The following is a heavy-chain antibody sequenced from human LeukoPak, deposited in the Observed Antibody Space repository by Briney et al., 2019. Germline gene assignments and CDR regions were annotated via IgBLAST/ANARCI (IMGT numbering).Heavy chain of an antibody. V-gene: IGHV4-59*08. CDR2: IYYSGST. Sequence: SSETLSLTCTVSGGSISSYYWSWIRQPPGKGLEWIGYIYYSGSTNYNPSLKSRVTISVDTSKNQFSLKLSSVTAADTAVYYCARRPIVGATGAFDIWGQGTMVTVSS. J-gene: IGHJ3*02. CDR3: ARRPIVGATGAFDI. CDR1: GGSISSYY. D-gene: IGHD1-26*01.